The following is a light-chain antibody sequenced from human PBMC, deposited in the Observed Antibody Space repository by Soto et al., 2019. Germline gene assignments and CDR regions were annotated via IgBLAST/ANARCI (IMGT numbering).Light chain of an antibody. Sequence: DIQMTQSPSSLSATVGDRVTITCRASQGISRWLVWYQQKPDKAPKSLIYATSNLQNGVPSRFSGSGSGTDFTLTINSLQPEDFATYYCQQYYSYPMTFGQGTRLEIK. V-gene: IGKV1D-16*01. CDR1: QGISRW. J-gene: IGKJ5*01. CDR3: QQYYSYPMT. CDR2: ATS.